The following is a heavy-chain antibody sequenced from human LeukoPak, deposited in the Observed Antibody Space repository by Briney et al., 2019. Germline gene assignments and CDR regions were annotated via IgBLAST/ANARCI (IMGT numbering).Heavy chain of an antibody. J-gene: IGHJ3*02. V-gene: IGHV4-30-2*01. Sequence: PSETLSLTCTVSGGSISSGVNYWTWVRQPPGKGLEWIGYISHSGTTFYTSSLKSRVTISVDRSKSQFSLKLSSVTAADTAVYYCARGGYFGSGVDAFDIWGQGTLVTVSS. CDR1: GGSISSGVNY. CDR3: ARGGYFGSGVDAFDI. D-gene: IGHD3-10*01. CDR2: ISHSGTT.